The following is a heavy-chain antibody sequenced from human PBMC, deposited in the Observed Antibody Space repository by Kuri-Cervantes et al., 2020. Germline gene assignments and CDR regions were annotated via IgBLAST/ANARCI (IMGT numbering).Heavy chain of an antibody. Sequence: GESLKISCAASGFTFSSYGMHWVRQAPGKGLEWVAVIWYDGSNKYYADSVKGRFTISRDNSKNTLYLQMNSLRAEDTAVYYCARGMSPWHVYYYYMDVWGKGTTVTVSS. D-gene: IGHD2-8*01. J-gene: IGHJ6*03. V-gene: IGHV3-33*01. CDR2: IWYDGSNK. CDR1: GFTFSSYG. CDR3: ARGMSPWHVYYYYMDV.